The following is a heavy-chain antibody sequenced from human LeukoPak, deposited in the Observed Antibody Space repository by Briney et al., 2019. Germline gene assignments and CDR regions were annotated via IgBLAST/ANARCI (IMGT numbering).Heavy chain of an antibody. J-gene: IGHJ4*02. D-gene: IGHD3-3*01. V-gene: IGHV4-34*01. Sequence: PSETLSLTCAVYGGSFSGYYWSWIRQPPGKGLEWIGEINHSGSTNYNPSLKSRVTISVDTSKNQVSLKLSSVTAADTAVYYCARSSGFLDWYPDYWGQGTLVTVSS. CDR2: INHSGST. CDR3: ARSSGFLDWYPDY. CDR1: GGSFSGYY.